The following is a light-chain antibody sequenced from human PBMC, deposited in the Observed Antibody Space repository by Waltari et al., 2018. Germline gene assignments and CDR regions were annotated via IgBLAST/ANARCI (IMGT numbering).Light chain of an antibody. CDR1: QSINSN. V-gene: IGKV3-15*01. Sequence: VLMTQSPPTLSLSPGAKATLSCRASQSINSNLAWYQQKPGQAPRLLIYGAFTRATGVPGRFSGSGSGTDFTLTISGLRSEDFAVYYCQQYDKWPPINFGQGTRLEIK. CDR2: GAF. J-gene: IGKJ5*01. CDR3: QQYDKWPPIN.